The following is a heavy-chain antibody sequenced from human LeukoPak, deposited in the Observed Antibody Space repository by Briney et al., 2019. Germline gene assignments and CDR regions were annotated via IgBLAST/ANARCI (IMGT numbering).Heavy chain of an antibody. Sequence: HRASVKVSCKASGYTFTGYYMHWVRQAPGQGLEWMGGIIPIFGTANYAQKFQGRVTITTDESTSTAYMELSSLRSEDTAVYYCARVGGTGDAFDIWGQGTMVTVSS. CDR2: IIPIFGTA. CDR1: GYTFTGYY. CDR3: ARVGGTGDAFDI. D-gene: IGHD3/OR15-3a*01. V-gene: IGHV1-69*05. J-gene: IGHJ3*02.